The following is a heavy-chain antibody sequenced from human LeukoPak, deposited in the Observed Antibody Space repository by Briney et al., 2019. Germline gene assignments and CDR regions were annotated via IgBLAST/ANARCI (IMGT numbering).Heavy chain of an antibody. J-gene: IGHJ4*02. CDR1: GVTFSNYA. D-gene: IGHD7-27*01. V-gene: IGHV1-69*04. Sequence: PQASVNVSCKVSGVTFSNYAITWVRQAPGQGLECMGRIIPVLDVTDYAQMFQGRLTITADSSTSTAYMELTSLTSEDTAIYYCARGDVSTSNWANFHFWGQGALVTVSS. CDR2: IIPVLDVT. CDR3: ARGDVSTSNWANFHF.